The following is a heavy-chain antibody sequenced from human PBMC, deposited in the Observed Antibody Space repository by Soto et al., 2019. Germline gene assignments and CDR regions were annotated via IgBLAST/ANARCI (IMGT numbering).Heavy chain of an antibody. V-gene: IGHV1-69*13. CDR3: ARGPMIVVVNPFDP. J-gene: IGHJ5*02. Sequence: SVKVSCKASGGTFSSYAISWVRQAPGQGLEWMGGIIPIFGTANYAQKFQGRVTITADESTSTAYMELSSLRSEDTAVYYCARGPMIVVVNPFDPWGQGTLVTVSS. CDR1: GGTFSSYA. D-gene: IGHD3-22*01. CDR2: IIPIFGTA.